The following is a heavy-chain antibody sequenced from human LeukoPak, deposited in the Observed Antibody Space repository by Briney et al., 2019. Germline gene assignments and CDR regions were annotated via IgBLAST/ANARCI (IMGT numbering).Heavy chain of an antibody. CDR1: GYTFTGYY. CDR3: ATSPRVGATVFAFEY. CDR2: FDPEDGET. D-gene: IGHD1-26*01. Sequence: ASVKVSCKASGYTFTGYYIHWVRQAPGKGLEWLGGFDPEDGETVYAQKFQGRVTMTEDTSSDTAFMDLSSLRSEDTAIYYCATSPRVGATVFAFEYWGQGTLVTVSS. V-gene: IGHV1-24*01. J-gene: IGHJ4*02.